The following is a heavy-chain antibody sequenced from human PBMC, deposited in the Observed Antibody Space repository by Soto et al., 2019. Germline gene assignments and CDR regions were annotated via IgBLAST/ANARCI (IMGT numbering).Heavy chain of an antibody. V-gene: IGHV3-48*01. Sequence: EVQLVESGGGLVQPGGSLRLSCAASGFTFSSYSMNWVRQAPGKGLEWVSYISSSSSTIYYADSVKGRFTISRDNAKNSLYLQMNGLRAEDTAVYYCARDREYSSSWYGAFDIWGQGTMVTVSS. CDR1: GFTFSSYS. CDR2: ISSSSSTI. J-gene: IGHJ3*02. D-gene: IGHD6-13*01. CDR3: ARDREYSSSWYGAFDI.